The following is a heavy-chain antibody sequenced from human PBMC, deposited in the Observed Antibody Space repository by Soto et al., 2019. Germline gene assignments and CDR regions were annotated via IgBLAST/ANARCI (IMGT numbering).Heavy chain of an antibody. J-gene: IGHJ6*02. CDR1: GGSISSSSTYY. CDR2: INYSGRT. Sequence: PSETLSLTCTASGGSISSSSTYYWGWIRQPPGKGLEWIGSINYSGRTFHNPSLKSRVTISVDTSNNQFFLKLSSLTAAGTAVYYCARHPGMDVWGQGTTVTVSS. V-gene: IGHV4-39*01. CDR3: ARHPGMDV.